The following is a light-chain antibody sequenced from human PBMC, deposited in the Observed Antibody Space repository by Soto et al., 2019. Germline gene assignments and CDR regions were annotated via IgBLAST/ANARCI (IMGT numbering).Light chain of an antibody. CDR3: QQYGSSPIT. J-gene: IGKJ5*01. V-gene: IGKV3-20*01. CDR2: GAS. CDR1: QSISRW. Sequence: TQSPCALSASVGDRFTITCLARQSISRWLAWYQQKPGQAPRLLIYGASSRATGIPDRFSGSGSGTDFTLTISRLEPEDFAVYYCQQYGSSPITFGQGTRLEIK.